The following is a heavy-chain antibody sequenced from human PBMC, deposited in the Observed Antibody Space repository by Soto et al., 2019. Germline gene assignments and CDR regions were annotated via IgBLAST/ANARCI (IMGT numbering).Heavy chain of an antibody. CDR3: ARGTEYTQMASYHYGLDV. CDR1: GGSVTSYY. CDR2: LYHSGST. V-gene: IGHV4-59*02. J-gene: IGHJ6*02. Sequence: SETLSLTCTVSGGSVTSYYWSWIRQPPGKGMEWIGYLYHSGSTSYNPSLKSRVTMSVDMSKNQFSLTLTSVTAADTAVYYCARGTEYTQMASYHYGLDVWGQGTTVTVSS. D-gene: IGHD2-2*01.